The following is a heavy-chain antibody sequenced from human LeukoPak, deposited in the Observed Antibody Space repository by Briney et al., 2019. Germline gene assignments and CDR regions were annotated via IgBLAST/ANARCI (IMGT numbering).Heavy chain of an antibody. D-gene: IGHD1-26*01. CDR3: ARRRKYSGSYFHWYFDL. Sequence: SETLSLTCAVYGGSFSGYYWSWIRQPPGKGLEWIGEINHSGSTNYNPSLKSRVTISVDTSKNQFSLKLSSVTAADTAVYYCARRRKYSGSYFHWYFDLWGRGTLVTVSS. CDR1: GGSFSGYY. V-gene: IGHV4-34*01. J-gene: IGHJ2*01. CDR2: INHSGST.